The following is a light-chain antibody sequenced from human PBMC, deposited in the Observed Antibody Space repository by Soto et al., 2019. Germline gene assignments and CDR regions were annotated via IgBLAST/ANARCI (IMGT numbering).Light chain of an antibody. CDR1: SSNIGSDT. J-gene: IGLJ3*02. V-gene: IGLV1-44*01. CDR3: AAWDGSLNGCV. Sequence: QSVLTQPPSASGTPGQRVTISCSGSSSNIGSDTVNWYQQLPGTAPKLLIYSNNQRPSGVPDRFSGSKSGTSASLAISGLQSEDEADYYCAAWDGSLNGCVFGGGTKLTVL. CDR2: SNN.